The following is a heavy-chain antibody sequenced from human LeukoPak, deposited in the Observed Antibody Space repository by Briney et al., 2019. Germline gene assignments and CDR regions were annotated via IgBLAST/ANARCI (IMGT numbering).Heavy chain of an antibody. Sequence: PSQTLSLTCTVSGGSISSVGYYWSWTRQHPGKGLEWIGYIYYSGSTYYTPSLKSRVTISVDTSKNQFSLKLSSVTAADTAVYYCARALGRYCSSTSCYGYYFDYWGQGTLVTVSS. D-gene: IGHD2-2*01. CDR3: ARALGRYCSSTSCYGYYFDY. J-gene: IGHJ4*02. V-gene: IGHV4-31*03. CDR2: IYYSGST. CDR1: GGSISSVGYY.